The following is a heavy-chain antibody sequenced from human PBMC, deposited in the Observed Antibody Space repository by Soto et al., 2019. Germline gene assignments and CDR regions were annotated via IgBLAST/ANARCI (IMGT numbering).Heavy chain of an antibody. CDR3: ARTTIFGLEKAFDI. D-gene: IGHD3-3*01. V-gene: IGHV1-69*01. CDR1: GGTFSSYA. J-gene: IGHJ3*02. Sequence: QVQRVQSGAEVKKPGSSVKVSCKASGGTFSSYAISGVRQAPGQGLEWMGGIIPIFGTANYAQTFQGRVTITADESPSTDYMELSSLGFDYWAMDDCARTTIFGLEKAFDIWGQGTMVTVSS. CDR2: IIPIFGTA.